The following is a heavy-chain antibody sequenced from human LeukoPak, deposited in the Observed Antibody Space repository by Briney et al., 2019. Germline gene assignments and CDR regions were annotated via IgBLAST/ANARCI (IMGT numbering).Heavy chain of an antibody. J-gene: IGHJ4*02. D-gene: IGHD3-3*01. Sequence: GGSLRLSCAASGFTFSSYAMSWVRQAPGKGLEWVSAISGSGGSTYYADSVKGRFTISRDYSKNTLYLQMNSLIAEDTAVYYCAKYGVNYDFWSGYYTFHFDYWGQGTLVTVSS. CDR3: AKYGVNYDFWSGYYTFHFDY. CDR1: GFTFSSYA. CDR2: ISGSGGST. V-gene: IGHV3-23*01.